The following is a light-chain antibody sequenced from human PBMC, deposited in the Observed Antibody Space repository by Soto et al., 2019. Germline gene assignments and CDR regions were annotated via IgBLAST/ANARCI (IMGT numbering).Light chain of an antibody. CDR1: QSITSY. Sequence: DIQMTQSPSSLSASVGDRVTISCRASQSITSYLNWYQQTPGKAPELLIHAASRLQSGVPSRFSGSGSGTDFTLTIGSLQPEDFATYYCQQTYGTPQTFGQGTKVDIK. CDR2: AAS. V-gene: IGKV1-39*01. J-gene: IGKJ1*01. CDR3: QQTYGTPQT.